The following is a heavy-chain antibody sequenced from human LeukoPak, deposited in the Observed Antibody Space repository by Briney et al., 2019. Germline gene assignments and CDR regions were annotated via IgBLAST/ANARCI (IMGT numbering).Heavy chain of an antibody. J-gene: IGHJ4*02. CDR3: TSHSSGSYYRYYFDY. CDR2: IRSKAYGGTT. Sequence: GGSLRLSCTASGFTFGDYAMSWVRQAPGKGLEWVGFIRSKAYGGTTEYAASVKGRFTISRDDSKSIAYLQMNSLKTEDTAVYYCTSHSSGSYYRYYFDYWGQGTLVTVSS. V-gene: IGHV3-49*04. D-gene: IGHD1-26*01. CDR1: GFTFGDYA.